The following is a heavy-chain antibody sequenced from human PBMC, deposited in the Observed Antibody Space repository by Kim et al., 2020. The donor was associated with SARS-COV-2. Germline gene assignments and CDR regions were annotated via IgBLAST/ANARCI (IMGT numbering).Heavy chain of an antibody. CDR3: RTRVVSYFDS. CDR1: GFTFSSYT. Sequence: GGSLRLSCAASGFTFSSYTMNWVRQAPEKGLEWVSRISNSGHGADSHDADSGRGRITIAKDEYRQYVPLHRDRPEDEATDNYYCRTRVVSYFDS. D-gene: IGHD2-2*01. V-gene: IGHV3-23*01. CDR2: ISNSGHGADS. J-gene: IGHJ3*02.